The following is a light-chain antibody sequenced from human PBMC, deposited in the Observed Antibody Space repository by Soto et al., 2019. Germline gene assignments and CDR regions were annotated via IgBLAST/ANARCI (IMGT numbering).Light chain of an antibody. V-gene: IGKV4-1*01. CDR3: QQYYGAPLT. J-gene: IGKJ4*01. CDR2: WAS. Sequence: DIVMTQSPASLAVSLGERATINCKSSQSVLYSSNNKNYLAWYQQKPGQPPKLLIYWASTRESGVPDRFSGSGSGTDFTLTISSLQAEDGAVYYCQQYYGAPLTFGGGTKVEIK. CDR1: QSVLYSSNNKNY.